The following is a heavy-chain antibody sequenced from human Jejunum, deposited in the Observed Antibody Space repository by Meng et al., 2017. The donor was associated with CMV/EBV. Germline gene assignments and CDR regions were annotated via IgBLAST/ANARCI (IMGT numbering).Heavy chain of an antibody. CDR2: INFNSGGT. CDR1: GHMFTGFY. J-gene: IGHJ1*01. CDR3: AGDDYYDSPGVP. Sequence: CKASGHMFTGFYIHWVRQAPGQGLEWMGWINFNSGGTIYPQNFQGRVTMTRDTSITTVYMELTRLRSDDTAVYYCAGDDYYDSPGVPWGQGTLVTVSS. V-gene: IGHV1-2*02. D-gene: IGHD3-22*01.